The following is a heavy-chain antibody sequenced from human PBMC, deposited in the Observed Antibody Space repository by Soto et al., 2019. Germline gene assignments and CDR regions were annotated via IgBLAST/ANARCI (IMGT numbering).Heavy chain of an antibody. CDR3: ARRHYFDYYYGMDV. CDR2: IYSSGST. V-gene: IGHV4-4*07. J-gene: IGHJ6*02. D-gene: IGHD3-9*01. CDR1: GGSITSFY. Sequence: SETLSLTCTVSGGSITSFYWQWIRQPAGKELEWIGRIYSSGSTNYNPSLKSRVTMSIDTSKKHFSLRLSSVTAADTAVYYCARRHYFDYYYGMDVWGQGTTVTVSS.